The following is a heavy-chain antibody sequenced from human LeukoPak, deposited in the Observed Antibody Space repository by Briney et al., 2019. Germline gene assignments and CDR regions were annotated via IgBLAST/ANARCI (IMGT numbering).Heavy chain of an antibody. CDR1: GYTLTELS. J-gene: IGHJ6*02. CDR3: ATLGGAAMDGRDYYYYGMDV. V-gene: IGHV1-24*01. D-gene: IGHD5-18*01. CDR2: FDPEDGET. Sequence: ASVKVSCKVSGYTLTELSMHWVRQAPGKGLEWMGGFDPEDGETIYAQKFQGRVTMTEDTSTDTAYMEPSSLRSEDTAVYYCATLGGAAMDGRDYYYYGMDVWGQGTTVTVSS.